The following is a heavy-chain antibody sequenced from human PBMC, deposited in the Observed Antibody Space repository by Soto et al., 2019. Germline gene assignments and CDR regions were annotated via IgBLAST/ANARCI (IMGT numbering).Heavy chain of an antibody. Sequence: PGGSLRLSCAVSGFSFSRYAMHWVRQAPGKGLEWLAVITFDGRNKYYVDSLKGRFTISRDNSKNTVYLQMNNLRVEDTALYYCARDQYYDKSGYLTYYFDSWGQGTLVTVSS. CDR3: ARDQYYDKSGYLTYYFDS. CDR2: ITFDGRNK. D-gene: IGHD3-22*01. V-gene: IGHV3-30*03. J-gene: IGHJ4*02. CDR1: GFSFSRYA.